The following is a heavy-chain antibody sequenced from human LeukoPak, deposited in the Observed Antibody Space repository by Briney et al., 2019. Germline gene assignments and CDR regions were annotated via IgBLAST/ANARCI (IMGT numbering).Heavy chain of an antibody. D-gene: IGHD4-17*01. CDR1: GFTVSSNY. J-gene: IGHJ4*02. V-gene: IGHV3-53*01. Sequence: PGGSLRLSCAASGFTVSSNYMSWVRQAPGKGLEWVSVIYSGGSTYYADSVRGRFTISRDNAENSLFLQLNSLRVEDTAVYFCAGGLGFLIESWGQGTLVTVSS. CDR2: IYSGGST. CDR3: AGGLGFLIES.